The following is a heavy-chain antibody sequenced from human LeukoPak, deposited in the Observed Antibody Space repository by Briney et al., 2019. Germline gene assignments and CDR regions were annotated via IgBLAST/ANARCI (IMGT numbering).Heavy chain of an antibody. J-gene: IGHJ4*02. CDR2: IYQSGTT. CDR3: ARGRRGYRTELDS. D-gene: IGHD3-22*01. CDR1: GDSPASGYY. V-gene: IGHV4-38-2*02. Sequence: SETLSLTCIVSGDSPASGYYGGWIRQAPGKGLEWIGSIYQSGTTYYNPSLKSRVTISKDTSKNQFSLRLTSVTDADTALYYCARGRRGYRTELDSWGQGTLVTASS.